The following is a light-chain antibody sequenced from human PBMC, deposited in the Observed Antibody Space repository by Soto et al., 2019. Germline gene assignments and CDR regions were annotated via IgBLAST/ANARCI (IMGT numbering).Light chain of an antibody. Sequence: QPVLTQPPSLSGAPGLRITISCSGTSSNIGAGYDVHWYQQLPGTVPRLLIYNTNNRHSGVPDRFSASRSGTSASLAITGLRPEDEADYYCHSYDNCLGGSVFGGGTKVTVL. CDR1: SSNIGAGYD. J-gene: IGLJ3*02. CDR2: NTN. CDR3: HSYDNCLGGSV. V-gene: IGLV1-40*01.